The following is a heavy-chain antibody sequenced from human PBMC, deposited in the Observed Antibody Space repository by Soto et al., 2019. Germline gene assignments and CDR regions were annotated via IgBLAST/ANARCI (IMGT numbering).Heavy chain of an antibody. Sequence: SETLSLTCTVSGGSISSYYWSWIRQPPGKGLEWIGYIYYSGSTNYNPSLKSRVTISVDTSKNQFSLKLSSVTAADTAVYYCARALTYDSSGYHRPYYYYGMDVWGQGTTVTVSS. CDR3: ARALTYDSSGYHRPYYYYGMDV. D-gene: IGHD3-22*01. CDR1: GGSISSYY. V-gene: IGHV4-59*01. J-gene: IGHJ6*02. CDR2: IYYSGST.